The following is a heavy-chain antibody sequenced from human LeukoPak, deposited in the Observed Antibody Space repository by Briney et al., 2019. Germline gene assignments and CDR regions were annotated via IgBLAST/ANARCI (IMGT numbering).Heavy chain of an antibody. J-gene: IGHJ4*02. V-gene: IGHV3-11*04. D-gene: IGHD5-24*01. CDR2: ISGSGNTI. CDR3: ARERLWSRDGYNPF. CDR1: GFTFSDYY. Sequence: GGSLRLSCAASGFTFSDYYMSWIRQAPGEGLEWISYISGSGNTIYYADSVNGRFTISRDNAKNSLYLQMNSLRVEDTALYYCARERLWSRDGYNPFWGQGTLVTVSS.